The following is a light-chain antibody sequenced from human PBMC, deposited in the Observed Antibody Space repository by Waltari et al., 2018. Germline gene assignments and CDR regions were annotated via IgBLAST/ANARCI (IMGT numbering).Light chain of an antibody. V-gene: IGKV3-11*01. CDR3: QQRRDWPLT. CDR1: QSVTNY. J-gene: IGKJ4*01. Sequence: DIVLTQFPAILSLSPGDRASLSCRASQSVTNYLAWYQQKPGQAPRLLIYDTSNRATGIPARFSGSGFGTDFTLTISSLEPEDFAVYYCQQRRDWPLTFGGGTKVEIK. CDR2: DTS.